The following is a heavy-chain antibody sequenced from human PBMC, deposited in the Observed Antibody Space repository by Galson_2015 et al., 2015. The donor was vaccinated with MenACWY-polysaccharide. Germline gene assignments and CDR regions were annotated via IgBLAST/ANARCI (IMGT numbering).Heavy chain of an antibody. CDR2: INPDSGDT. V-gene: IGHV1-2*02. J-gene: IGHJ4*02. CDR1: GYTFTDYN. D-gene: IGHD6-19*01. CDR3: TRGVVAVARVPTSGSNDF. Sequence: SVKVSCKASGYTFTDYNMYWVRQAPGQGLEWMGWINPDSGDTKSAQKFQGRVTMTRDVSISTAYMELSWLRSDDTAVYYCTRGVVAVARVPTSGSNDFWGQGTLVTVSS.